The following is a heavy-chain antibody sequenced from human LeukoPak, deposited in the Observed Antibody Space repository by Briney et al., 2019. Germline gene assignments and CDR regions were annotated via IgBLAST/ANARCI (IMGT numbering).Heavy chain of an antibody. V-gene: IGHV3-48*03. CDR1: GFTFSSYE. CDR2: ISSSGSDI. Sequence: GGSLRLSCAASGFTFSSYEMNWVRQAPGKGLEWVSYISSSGSDIYYADSVKGRFTISRDNAKNSLYLHMNSLRAEDTAVYYCARRAGAYSHPYDYWGQGTLVTVSS. J-gene: IGHJ4*02. D-gene: IGHD4/OR15-4a*01. CDR3: ARRAGAYSHPYDY.